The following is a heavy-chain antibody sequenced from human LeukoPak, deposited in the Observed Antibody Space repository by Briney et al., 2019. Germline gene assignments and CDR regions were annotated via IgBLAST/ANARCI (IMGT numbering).Heavy chain of an antibody. Sequence: PSQTLSLTCTVSGGSISSRGYYWSWIRQHPGKGLEWIGYIYYSGSTYYNPSLKGRVTISVDTSKNQFSLKLSSVTAADTAVYYCARGDYPLSYFDYWGQGTLVTVSS. D-gene: IGHD3-16*01. CDR2: IYYSGST. CDR1: GGSISSRGYY. J-gene: IGHJ4*02. V-gene: IGHV4-31*03. CDR3: ARGDYPLSYFDY.